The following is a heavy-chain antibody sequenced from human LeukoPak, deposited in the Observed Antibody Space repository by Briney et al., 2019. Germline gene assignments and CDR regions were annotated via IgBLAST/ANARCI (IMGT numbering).Heavy chain of an antibody. V-gene: IGHV3-7*01. D-gene: IGHD2-15*01. CDR1: GFAFSNYW. CDR2: IKQDGSDT. Sequence: GESLRVSCAASGFAFSNYWMNWARQAPGKGLEWVANIKQDGSDTNYVDSVKGRFTISGDNAKNSLYLQMNSLRAEDTALYYCGSTNSFSYWGRGTLVTVSS. CDR3: GSTNSFSY. J-gene: IGHJ4*02.